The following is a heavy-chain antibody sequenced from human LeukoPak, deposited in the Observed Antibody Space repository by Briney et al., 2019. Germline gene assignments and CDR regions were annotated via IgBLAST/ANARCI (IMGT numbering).Heavy chain of an antibody. D-gene: IGHD5-24*01. CDR3: ARDRMATIRSHAFDI. V-gene: IGHV4-34*01. Sequence: PSETLSLTCAVYGGSFSGYYWSWIRQPPGKGLEWIGEINHSGSTNYDPSLKSRVTISVDTSKNQFSLKLSSVTAADTAVYYCARDRMATIRSHAFDIWGQGTMVTVSS. CDR2: INHSGST. CDR1: GGSFSGYY. J-gene: IGHJ3*02.